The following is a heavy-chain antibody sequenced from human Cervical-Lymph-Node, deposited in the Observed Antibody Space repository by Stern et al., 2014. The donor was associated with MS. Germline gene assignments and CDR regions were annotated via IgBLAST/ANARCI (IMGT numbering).Heavy chain of an antibody. Sequence: EVHLVESGAEVKKPGESLKLSCKLSGYSFTTYYIAWVRQMPGQGLDWSGVIYPYDSDATCSSSFKGQVTISAVKSITTAYRQWSSVRASDAAMYYCARHVEGFDYWGQGTLVTVSS. CDR2: IYPYDSDA. CDR3: ARHVEGFDY. V-gene: IGHV5-51*01. J-gene: IGHJ4*02. CDR1: GYSFTTYY.